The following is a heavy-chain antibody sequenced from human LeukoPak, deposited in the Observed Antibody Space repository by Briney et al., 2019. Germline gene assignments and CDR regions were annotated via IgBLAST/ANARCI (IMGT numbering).Heavy chain of an antibody. CDR3: ARSYSGFGYALHDY. D-gene: IGHD1-26*01. CDR1: GYTFTDYY. V-gene: IGHV1-2*02. J-gene: IGHJ4*02. Sequence: GASVKASCKASGYTFTDYYMHWVRQAPGQGLEWMGWINPNSGGTNYAQKFQGRVTMTRDTSISTAYMELSSLRSDDTAMYYCARSYSGFGYALHDYWGQGTLVTVSS. CDR2: INPNSGGT.